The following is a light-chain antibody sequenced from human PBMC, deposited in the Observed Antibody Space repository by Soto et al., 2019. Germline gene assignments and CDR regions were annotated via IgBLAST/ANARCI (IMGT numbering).Light chain of an antibody. Sequence: QSVLTQPASVSGSPGQSITISCTGTSSDIGRYNYVSWYQQQPGKAPKLMIYVVTNRPSGVSNRFSGSKSGNTVSLTISGLRAEDESDYYCASYAGSSTHYVSGTGTKVTVL. CDR2: VVT. V-gene: IGLV2-14*01. CDR1: SSDIGRYNY. CDR3: ASYAGSSTHYV. J-gene: IGLJ1*01.